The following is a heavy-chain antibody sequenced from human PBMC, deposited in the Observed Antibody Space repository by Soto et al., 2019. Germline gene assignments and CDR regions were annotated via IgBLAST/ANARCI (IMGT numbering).Heavy chain of an antibody. CDR1: GFTFSSYA. J-gene: IGHJ6*02. D-gene: IGHD6-19*01. V-gene: IGHV3-30-3*01. CDR3: AREHVPTVAGIWPNYYYYGMDV. Sequence: GGSLRLSCAASGFTFSSYAMHWVRQAPGKGLEWVAVISYDGSNKYYADSVKGRFTISRDNSKNTLYLQMNSLRAEDTAVYYCAREHVPTVAGIWPNYYYYGMDVWGQGTTVTVSS. CDR2: ISYDGSNK.